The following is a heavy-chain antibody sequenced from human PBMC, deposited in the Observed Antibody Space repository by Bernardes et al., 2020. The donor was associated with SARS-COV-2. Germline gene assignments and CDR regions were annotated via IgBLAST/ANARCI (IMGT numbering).Heavy chain of an antibody. V-gene: IGHV4-34*01. J-gene: IGHJ5*02. CDR1: GGSFSGYY. D-gene: IGHD3-3*01. CDR2: INHSGST. Sequence: ETLSLTCAVYGGSFSGYYWSWIRQPPGKGLEWIGEINHSGSTNYNPSLKSRVTISVDTSKNQFSLKLSSVTAADTAVYYCARGPQKGITIFGVVIINSVFDPWGQGTLVTVSS. CDR3: ARGPQKGITIFGVVIINSVFDP.